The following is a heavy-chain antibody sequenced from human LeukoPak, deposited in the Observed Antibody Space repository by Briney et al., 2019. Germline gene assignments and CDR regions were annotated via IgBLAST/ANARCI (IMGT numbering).Heavy chain of an antibody. CDR1: GFTFSSYT. J-gene: IGHJ4*02. CDR3: ARNFSSGWFDY. CDR2: ISSNGGST. Sequence: GGSLRLSCAASGFTFSSYTIHWVRQAPGKGLEYVSTISSNGGSTYYANSVKVRFTISRDNSKNTLYLQMGSLRAEDMAVYYCARNFSSGWFDYWGQGTLVTVSS. D-gene: IGHD6-19*01. V-gene: IGHV3-64*01.